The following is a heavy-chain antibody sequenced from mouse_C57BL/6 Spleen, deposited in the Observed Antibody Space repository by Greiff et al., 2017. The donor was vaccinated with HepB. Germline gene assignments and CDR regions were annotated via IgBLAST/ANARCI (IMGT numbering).Heavy chain of an antibody. CDR3: ERKDYGSGYFDY. Sequence: DVQLVESGGGLVKPGGSLKLSCAASGFTFSDYGMHWVRQAPEQGLEWVAYISSGSSTIYYADTVKGRFTISRDNAKNTLFLQMTSLRSEDTAMYYCERKDYGSGYFDYWGQGTTLTVSS. CDR2: ISSGSSTI. J-gene: IGHJ2*01. V-gene: IGHV5-17*01. CDR1: GFTFSDYG. D-gene: IGHD1-1*01.